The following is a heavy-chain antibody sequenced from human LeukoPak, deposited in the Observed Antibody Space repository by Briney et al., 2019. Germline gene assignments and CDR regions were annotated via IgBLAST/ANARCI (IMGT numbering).Heavy chain of an antibody. Sequence: GGSLRLSCAASGFTFSSYGMSWVRQAPGKGLEWVAVISYDGSNKYYADSVKGRFTISRDNSKNTLYLQMNSLRAEDTAVYYCARDGGGRQGSGSYYYYYMDVWGKGTTVTVSS. CDR3: ARDGGGRQGSGSYYYYYMDV. CDR1: GFTFSSYG. CDR2: ISYDGSNK. D-gene: IGHD3-10*01. J-gene: IGHJ6*03. V-gene: IGHV3-30*03.